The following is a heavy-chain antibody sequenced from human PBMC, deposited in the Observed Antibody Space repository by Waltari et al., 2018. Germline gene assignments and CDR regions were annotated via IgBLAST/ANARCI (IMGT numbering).Heavy chain of an antibody. Sequence: QVQLQESGPRLVEPWETLSLTCRISGVSISDYYWSWIRQPAGKGLEFIGRVYTTGTTDYNPSLRSRATVSVDKSNNHFSLSLTSVTAADTAIYYCARGYSDDGGEYFQHWGQGTLVSVSS. CDR1: GVSISDYY. CDR2: VYTTGTT. D-gene: IGHD3-16*01. V-gene: IGHV4-4*07. CDR3: ARGYSDDGGEYFQH. J-gene: IGHJ1*01.